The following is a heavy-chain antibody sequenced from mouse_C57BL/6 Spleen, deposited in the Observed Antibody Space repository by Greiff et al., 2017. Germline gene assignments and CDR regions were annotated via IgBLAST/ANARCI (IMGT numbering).Heavy chain of an antibody. D-gene: IGHD2-14*01. CDR3: ASSYRNGNCDV. Sequence: EVQLQQSGPELVKPGASVKISCKASGYTFTDYYMNWVKQSHGKSLEWIGDLNPNNGGTSYNPKFKGKAPWTADKSANTSYMALRSLTSEDAAVYYCASSYRNGNCDVWGKGTTVTVSS. CDR1: GYTFTDYY. V-gene: IGHV1-26*01. CDR2: LNPNNGGT. J-gene: IGHJ1*03.